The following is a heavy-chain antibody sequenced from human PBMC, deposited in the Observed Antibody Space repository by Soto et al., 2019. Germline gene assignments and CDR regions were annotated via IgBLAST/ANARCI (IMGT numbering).Heavy chain of an antibody. CDR2: IYYSGST. Sequence: SETLSLTCTVSGGSISSGGYYWSWIRQHPGKGLEWIGYIYYSGSTYYNPSLKSRVTISVDTSKNQFALKLSSVTAADTAVYYCARRWGRTFDYWGQGTLVTVSS. CDR3: ARRWGRTFDY. CDR1: GGSISSGGYY. V-gene: IGHV4-31*03. J-gene: IGHJ4*02. D-gene: IGHD7-27*01.